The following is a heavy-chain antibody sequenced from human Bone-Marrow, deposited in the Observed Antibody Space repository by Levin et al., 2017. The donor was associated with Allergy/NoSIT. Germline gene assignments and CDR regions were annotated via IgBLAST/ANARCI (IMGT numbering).Heavy chain of an antibody. CDR3: ARDGAASSSWSYNWFDP. CDR1: GFTFSNYA. D-gene: IGHD6-13*01. J-gene: IGHJ5*02. Sequence: GESLKISCAASGFTFSNYAMHWVRQAPGKGLEYVSAVTSNGGSTYYADSVKGRFTISRDNSKNTLYLQMGSLRAEDMAVYYCARDGAASSSWSYNWFDPWGQGTLVTVSS. CDR2: VTSNGGST. V-gene: IGHV3-64*02.